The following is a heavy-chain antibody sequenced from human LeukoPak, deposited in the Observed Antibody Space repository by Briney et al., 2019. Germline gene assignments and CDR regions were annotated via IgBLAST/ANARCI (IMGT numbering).Heavy chain of an antibody. Sequence: SETLSLTCEIHGGSFSGYYWSWLRQPPGKGLEWIGRIYTSGSTNYNPSLKSRVTMSVDTSKNQFSLKLSSVTAADTAVYYCARDFVAGRLNAFDIWGQGTMVTVSS. D-gene: IGHD6-19*01. CDR2: IYTSGST. V-gene: IGHV4-4*07. CDR1: GGSFSGYY. J-gene: IGHJ3*02. CDR3: ARDFVAGRLNAFDI.